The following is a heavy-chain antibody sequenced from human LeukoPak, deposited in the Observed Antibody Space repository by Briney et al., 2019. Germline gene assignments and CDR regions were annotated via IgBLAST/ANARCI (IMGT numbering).Heavy chain of an antibody. CDR3: ARVGAYSNYVLYWFDP. D-gene: IGHD4-11*01. CDR2: INPNSGGT. CDR1: GYTFTGYY. J-gene: IGHJ5*02. Sequence: ASVKVSCKASGYTFTGYYMHWVRQAPGQGLEWMGWINPNSGGTNYAQKFQGRITMTRDTSISTAYMELSRLRSDDTAVYYCARVGAYSNYVLYWFDPWGQGTLVTVSS. V-gene: IGHV1-2*02.